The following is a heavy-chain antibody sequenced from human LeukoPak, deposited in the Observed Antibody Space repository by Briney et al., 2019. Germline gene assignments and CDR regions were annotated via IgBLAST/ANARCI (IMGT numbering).Heavy chain of an antibody. Sequence: GGSLRLSCAASGFAFSSHAMCWVRQAPGKGLEWVSSIDISGGSTYYADSAEGRFTISRDNSKNTLYLQMNGLRVEDTALYYCAKDPPLYYWGQGTLVTVSS. J-gene: IGHJ4*02. CDR2: IDISGGST. V-gene: IGHV3-23*01. D-gene: IGHD3-10*01. CDR3: AKDPPLYY. CDR1: GFAFSSHA.